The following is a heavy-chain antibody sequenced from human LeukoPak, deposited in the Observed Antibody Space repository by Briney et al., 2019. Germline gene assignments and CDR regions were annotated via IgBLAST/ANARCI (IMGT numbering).Heavy chain of an antibody. Sequence: SETLSLTCTVSGGSISSGGYYWSWIRQPAGKGLEWIGRIYTSGSTDYNPSLKSRVTISFDTSKNQFSLKLSSVTAADTAVYYCAKGRRTPLVGTITKSWFDYWGQGTLVTVSS. D-gene: IGHD1-7*01. J-gene: IGHJ4*02. CDR1: GGSISSGGYY. V-gene: IGHV4-61*02. CDR3: AKGRRTPLVGTITKSWFDY. CDR2: IYTSGST.